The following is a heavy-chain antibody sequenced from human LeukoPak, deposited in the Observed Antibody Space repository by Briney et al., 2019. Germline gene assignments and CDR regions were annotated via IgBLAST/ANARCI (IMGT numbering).Heavy chain of an antibody. CDR2: IYYSGST. CDR3: ARQVSGWELPDY. Sequence: SETLSLTCTVSGGSISSYYRSWIRQPPGKGLEWIGYIYYSGSTNYNPSLKSRVTISVDTSKNQFSLKLSSVTAADTAVYYCARQVSGWELPDYWGQGTLVTVSS. CDR1: GGSISSYY. V-gene: IGHV4-59*08. J-gene: IGHJ4*02. D-gene: IGHD1-26*01.